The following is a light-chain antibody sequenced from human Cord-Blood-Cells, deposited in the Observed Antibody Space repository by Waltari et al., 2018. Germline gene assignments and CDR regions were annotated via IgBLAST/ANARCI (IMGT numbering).Light chain of an antibody. CDR2: NIS. CDR3: MQAAQFPHT. CDR1: QSLVHSDENTY. J-gene: IGKJ2*01. Sequence: DIVMTLTPPSSPVTLGKLASIHCRTSQSLVHSDENTYLSWLQQRPGQPPRLLIYNISNRFSGVPDRFSGSGAGTDFTLKISRLEAEDVAIYYCMQAAQFPHTFGQGTKLEIK. V-gene: IGKV2-24*01.